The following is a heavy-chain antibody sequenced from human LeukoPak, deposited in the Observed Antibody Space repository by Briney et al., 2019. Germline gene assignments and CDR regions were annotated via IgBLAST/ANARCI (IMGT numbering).Heavy chain of an antibody. CDR2: IYYSGST. J-gene: IGHJ4*02. CDR1: GGSISSYY. CDR3: TSYYYDSSGYYNFDY. Sequence: SETLSLTCTVSGGSISSYYWSWIRQPPGKGLEXXXXIYYSGSTNYNPSLKSRVTISVDTSKNQFSLKLSSVTAADTAVYYCTSYYYDSSGYYNFDYWGQGTLVTVSS. V-gene: IGHV4-59*01. D-gene: IGHD3-22*01.